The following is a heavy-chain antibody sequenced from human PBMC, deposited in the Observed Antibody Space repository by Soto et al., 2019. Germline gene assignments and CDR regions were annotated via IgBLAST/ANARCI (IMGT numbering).Heavy chain of an antibody. J-gene: IGHJ4*02. D-gene: IGHD3-16*01. CDR1: GFSFTYAW. CDR2: IKSMPDSGTT. CDR3: AADLPDWGAYAFDY. V-gene: IGHV3-15*07. Sequence: EVQLVESGGGLVEPGGALRLSCAASGFSFTYAWLNWVRQAPGQGLEWVGRIKSMPDSGTTDYAAPVKGRFTISRHDLGNPVYLQMNSLKTEDTAVYYCAADLPDWGAYAFDYWGQGTLVTVSP.